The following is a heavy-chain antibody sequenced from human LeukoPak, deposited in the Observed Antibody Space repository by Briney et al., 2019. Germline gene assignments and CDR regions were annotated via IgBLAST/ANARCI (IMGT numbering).Heavy chain of an antibody. Sequence: GGSLRLSCAASGFTFSSYAMSWVRQAPGKGLEWVSAISGSGGSTYYADSVKGRFTISRDNSKNTLYLQMNSLRAEDTAVYYCAKGGYQLLYDYYYYMDVWGKGTTVTVSS. J-gene: IGHJ6*03. V-gene: IGHV3-23*01. CDR3: AKGGYQLLYDYYYYMDV. CDR1: GFTFSSYA. D-gene: IGHD2-2*02. CDR2: ISGSGGST.